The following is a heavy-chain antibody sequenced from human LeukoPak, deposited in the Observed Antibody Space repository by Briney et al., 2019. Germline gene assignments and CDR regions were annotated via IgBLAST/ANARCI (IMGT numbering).Heavy chain of an antibody. Sequence: GGSLRLSCAASGFTFSSYWMHWVRQAPEKGLVWVSRINSDGSSTSYADSVKGRFTISRDNAKNTLYLQMNSLRAEDTAVYYCARASIKRLQQLAKGINFDYWGQGTLVTVSS. CDR2: INSDGSST. V-gene: IGHV3-74*01. CDR1: GFTFSSYW. CDR3: ARASIKRLQQLAKGINFDY. J-gene: IGHJ4*02. D-gene: IGHD6-13*01.